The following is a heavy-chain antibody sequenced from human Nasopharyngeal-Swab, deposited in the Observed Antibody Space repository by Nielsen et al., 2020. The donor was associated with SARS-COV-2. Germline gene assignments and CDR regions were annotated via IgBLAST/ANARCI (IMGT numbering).Heavy chain of an antibody. CDR3: ARPSGGVQFYWYFDL. Sequence: SETLSLTCAVYGGSFSGYYWSWIRQPPGKGLEWIGEINHSGSTYYSPSLKSRVSTSIDTSGNQFSLKLSSVTAADTAIYYCARPSGGVQFYWYFDLWGRGTLVTVSS. V-gene: IGHV4-34*01. D-gene: IGHD3-10*01. CDR2: INHSGST. J-gene: IGHJ2*01. CDR1: GGSFSGYY.